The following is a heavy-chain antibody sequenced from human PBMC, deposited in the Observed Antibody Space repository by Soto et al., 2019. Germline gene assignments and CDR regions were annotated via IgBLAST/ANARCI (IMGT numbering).Heavy chain of an antibody. CDR3: ASGGYSLVGSLDY. Sequence: SVKVSCKASGGTFSSYAISWVRQAPGQGLEWMGGIIPIFGTANYAQKFQGRVTITADESTSTAYMELSSLRSEDTAVYYCASGGYSLVGSLDYWGQGTLVTVSS. CDR2: IIPIFGTA. D-gene: IGHD5-12*01. V-gene: IGHV1-69*13. J-gene: IGHJ4*02. CDR1: GGTFSSYA.